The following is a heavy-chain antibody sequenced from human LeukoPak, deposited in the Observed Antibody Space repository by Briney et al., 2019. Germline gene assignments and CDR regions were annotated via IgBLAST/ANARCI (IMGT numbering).Heavy chain of an antibody. V-gene: IGHV4-4*02. CDR2: IYHSGST. D-gene: IGHD3-10*01. J-gene: IGHJ4*02. CDR1: GGAISSSNW. CDR3: ARSGRGSSAGFDY. Sequence: KPSETLSLTCAVSGGAISSSNWWSWVRQPPGKGLEWIGEIYHSGSTNYNPSLKSRVTISVDKSKNQFSLKLSSVTAADTAVYYCARSGRGSSAGFDYWGQGTLVTVSS.